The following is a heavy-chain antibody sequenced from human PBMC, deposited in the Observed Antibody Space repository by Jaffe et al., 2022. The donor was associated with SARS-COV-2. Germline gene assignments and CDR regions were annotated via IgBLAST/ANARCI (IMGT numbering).Heavy chain of an antibody. D-gene: IGHD3-10*01. J-gene: IGHJ3*02. CDR1: GGSISSGSYY. Sequence: QVQLQESGPGLVKPSQTLSLTCTVSGGSISSGSYYWSWIRQPAGKGLEWIGRIYTSGSTNYNPSLKSRVTISVDTSKNQFSLKLSSVTAADTAVYYCARAAWEGSAMVRGVIRQLDDAFDIWGQGTMVTVSS. CDR3: ARAAWEGSAMVRGVIRQLDDAFDI. CDR2: IYTSGST. V-gene: IGHV4-61*02.